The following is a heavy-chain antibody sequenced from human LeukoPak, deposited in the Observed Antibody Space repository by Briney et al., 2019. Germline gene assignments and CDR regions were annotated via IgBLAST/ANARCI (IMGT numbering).Heavy chain of an antibody. J-gene: IGHJ4*02. D-gene: IGHD3-10*01. CDR3: AKADRGWGVISKD. V-gene: IGHV3-21*04. CDR2: ISSSSSYI. CDR1: GFTFSSYS. Sequence: PGGSLRLSCAASGFTFSSYSMNWVRPAPGKGLEWVSSISSSSSYIYYADSVKGRFTISRDNAKNSLYLQMNSLRAEDTAVYYCAKADRGWGVISKDWGQGTLVTVSS.